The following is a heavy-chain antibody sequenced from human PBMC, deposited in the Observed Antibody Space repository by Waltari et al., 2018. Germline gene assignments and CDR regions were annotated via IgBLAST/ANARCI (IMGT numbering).Heavy chain of an antibody. Sequence: VPLAQSGEQGKKPGVPLRISGQAAAYSSTRYWIVRVQPMHGNRQEWMGIIYPGDSDTRYSPSFQGQVTISADKSISTAYLQWSSLKASDTAMYYCARSQGYCSGGSCSINWFDPWGQGTLVTVSS. CDR2: IYPGDSDT. D-gene: IGHD2-15*01. V-gene: IGHV5-51*07. CDR3: ARSQGYCSGGSCSINWFDP. CDR1: AYSSTRYW. J-gene: IGHJ5*02.